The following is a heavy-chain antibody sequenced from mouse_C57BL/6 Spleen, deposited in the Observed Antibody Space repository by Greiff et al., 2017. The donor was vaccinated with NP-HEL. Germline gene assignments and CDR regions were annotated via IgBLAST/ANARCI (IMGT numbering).Heavy chain of an antibody. J-gene: IGHJ2*01. CDR2: IDPETGGT. CDR3: TRWTGRSYFDY. V-gene: IGHV1-15*01. D-gene: IGHD4-1*01. CDR1: GYTFTDYE. Sequence: QVQLKQSGAELVRPGASVTLSCKASGYTFTDYEMHWVKQTPVHGLEWIGAIDPETGGTASNQTFKGKAILTADKTSSTAYMELRSLTSEDSAVYYCTRWTGRSYFDYWGQGTTLTVSS.